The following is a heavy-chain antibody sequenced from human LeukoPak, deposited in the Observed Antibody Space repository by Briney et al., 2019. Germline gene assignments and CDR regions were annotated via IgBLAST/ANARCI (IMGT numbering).Heavy chain of an antibody. V-gene: IGHV3-23*01. D-gene: IGHD2-2*01. CDR2: ITTAGVT. CDR3: ARDQAHDYAPVGSATHAY. CDR1: GFIFNNYA. Sequence: PGGSLRLSCAASGFIFNNYAMSWARQTPGKGLEWVSSITTAGVTYYADSVKGRFTTSRDTSKNTLFLQLNNLRADDTAVYFCARDQAHDYAPVGSATHAYWGQGTLVAVSS. J-gene: IGHJ4*02.